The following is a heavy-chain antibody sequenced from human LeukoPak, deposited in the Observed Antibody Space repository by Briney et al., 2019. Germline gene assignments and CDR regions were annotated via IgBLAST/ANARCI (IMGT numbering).Heavy chain of an antibody. CDR3: ARAVGAKSRAFDI. CDR2: IYYNENP. Sequence: PSETLSLTCTVSGSSISGYYWSWIRQPPGKGLEWIGYIYYNENPNYNPSLKSRVTISVDTSKKQSSLKLRSVTAADTAVYYCARAVGAKSRAFDIWGQGTMVTVSS. CDR1: GSSISGYY. D-gene: IGHD1-26*01. J-gene: IGHJ3*02. V-gene: IGHV4-59*01.